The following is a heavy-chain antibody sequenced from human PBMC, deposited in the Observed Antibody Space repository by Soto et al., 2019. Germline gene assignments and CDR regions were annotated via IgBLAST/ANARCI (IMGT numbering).Heavy chain of an antibody. CDR2: ISAYNGNT. D-gene: IGHD1-26*01. CDR3: ARPQFVSGSYYLFAFDV. J-gene: IGHJ3*01. CDR1: GYTFTSYG. Sequence: ASVKVSCKASGYTFTSYGISWVRQAAGQGLEWMGWISAYNGNTNYAQKPQGRVTMTTDTSTSTAYMELRSLRSDDTAVYYCARPQFVSGSYYLFAFDVWRERTTVSFSS. V-gene: IGHV1-18*01.